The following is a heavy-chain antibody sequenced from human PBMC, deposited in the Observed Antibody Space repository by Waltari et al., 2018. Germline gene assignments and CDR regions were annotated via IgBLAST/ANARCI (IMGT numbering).Heavy chain of an antibody. CDR2: ISWNSGSI. CDR3: AKGDY. Sequence: EVQLVESGGVLVQPGRSLRLSCAASGFTFDDYAMHWVRQAPGKGLEWVSGISWNSGSIGYADSVKGRFTISRDNAKNSLYLQMNSLRAEDTALYYCAKGDYWGQGTLVTVSS. V-gene: IGHV3-9*01. CDR1: GFTFDDYA. J-gene: IGHJ4*02.